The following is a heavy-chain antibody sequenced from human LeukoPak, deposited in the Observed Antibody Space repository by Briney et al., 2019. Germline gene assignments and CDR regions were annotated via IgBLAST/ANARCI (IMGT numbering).Heavy chain of an antibody. CDR2: IYTSGST. CDR3: ARDNPDILTGPHRRDAFDI. J-gene: IGHJ3*02. V-gene: IGHV4-61*10. CDR1: GDSISSGTYY. Sequence: SETLSLTCTVSGDSISSGTYYWIWNRQPAEKGLEWIGCIYTSGSTSYNPSLKSRVTISVDTSKNQFSLKLSSVTAADTAVYYCARDNPDILTGPHRRDAFDIWGQGTMVTVSS. D-gene: IGHD3-9*01.